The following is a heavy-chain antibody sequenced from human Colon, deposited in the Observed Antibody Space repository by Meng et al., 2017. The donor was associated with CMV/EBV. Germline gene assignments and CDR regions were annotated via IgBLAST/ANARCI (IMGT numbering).Heavy chain of an antibody. CDR3: AKSPGYYYDSSGYYPFDY. CDR1: GYTFTSYG. J-gene: IGHJ4*02. V-gene: IGHV1-18*01. D-gene: IGHD3-22*01. CDR2: ISAYNGNT. Sequence: ASVKVSCKASGYTFTSYGISWVRQAPGQGLEWMGWISAYNGNTNYAQKLQGRVTMTTDTSTSTAYMELRSLRSDDTAVYYCAKSPGYYYDSSGYYPFDYWGQGTLVTVSS.